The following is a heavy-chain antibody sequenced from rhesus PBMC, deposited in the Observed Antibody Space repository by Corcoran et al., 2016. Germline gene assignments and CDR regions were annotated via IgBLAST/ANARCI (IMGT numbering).Heavy chain of an antibody. CDR1: GSTFTAYY. V-gene: IGHV1-111*02. CDR3: ATGLTRFDV. D-gene: IGHD3-28*01. J-gene: IGHJ5-1*01. CDR2: VDPEEGEA. Sequence: EVQLVQSGAEVKTPGASVTISCKASGSTFTAYYLHWVRQAPGKGLECMGRVDPEEGEAIHAQKFQDRGTITADTSTDTAYMELSSLRSEDTAVYYCATGLTRFDVWGAGVLVTVSS.